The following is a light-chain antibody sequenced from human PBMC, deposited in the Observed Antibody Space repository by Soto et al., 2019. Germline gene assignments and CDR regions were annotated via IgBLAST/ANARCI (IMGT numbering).Light chain of an antibody. Sequence: DVVMTQSPLSLAVTLGQPASISCRSSQSLVHSDGNTYLNWFQQRPGQSPRRLIYKVSDWDSGVPDSFRGSVSGTDFTLKISRVEVEYVGVYYCMKGTQWPFTFGQGTKLELK. CDR1: QSLVHSDGNTY. J-gene: IGKJ2*01. CDR2: KVS. V-gene: IGKV2-30*02. CDR3: MKGTQWPFT.